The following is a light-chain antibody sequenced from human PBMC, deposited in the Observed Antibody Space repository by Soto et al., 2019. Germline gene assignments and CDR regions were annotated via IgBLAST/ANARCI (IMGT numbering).Light chain of an antibody. V-gene: IGLV1-47*01. Sequence: QPVLTQTPSASGTPGQSVTISCSGSNSNMGRNYVYWYQQVPGTAPKLLMYRNDVRPSGVPDRFTGSKSGTSASLAISGLRSEDEADYYCAVWDNSLNGVAFGGGTKLTDL. CDR1: NSNMGRNY. CDR3: AVWDNSLNGVA. J-gene: IGLJ2*01. CDR2: RND.